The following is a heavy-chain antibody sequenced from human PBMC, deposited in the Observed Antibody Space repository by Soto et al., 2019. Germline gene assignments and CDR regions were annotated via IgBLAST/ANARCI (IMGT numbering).Heavy chain of an antibody. CDR1: CGSISSYY. CDR2: ISYSGST. CDR3: ARDKITGLFDY. Sequence: SETLSLPGSVSCGSISSYYWRWIRQPPGKGREWIGYISYSGSTNYNPSLKSRVTISVDTSKNQFSLKLTSVTAADTAVYYCARDKITGLFDYWGQGTLVTVSS. V-gene: IGHV4-59*12. D-gene: IGHD2-8*02. J-gene: IGHJ4*02.